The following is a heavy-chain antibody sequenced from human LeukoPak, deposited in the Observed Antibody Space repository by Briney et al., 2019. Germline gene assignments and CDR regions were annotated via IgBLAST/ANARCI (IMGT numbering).Heavy chain of an antibody. CDR3: AIAALRYCSSSSCYKGFLDY. CDR1: GDTFTTYY. D-gene: IGHD2-2*01. Sequence: GASVKVSCKASGDTFTTYYIHWVRQAPGQGLEWMGIINPSGDSTSYAQKFQGRVTMTRDTSTSTVYMELSSLRSEDTAVYYCAIAALRYCSSSSCYKGFLDYWGQGTLVTASS. CDR2: INPSGDST. V-gene: IGHV1-46*01. J-gene: IGHJ4*02.